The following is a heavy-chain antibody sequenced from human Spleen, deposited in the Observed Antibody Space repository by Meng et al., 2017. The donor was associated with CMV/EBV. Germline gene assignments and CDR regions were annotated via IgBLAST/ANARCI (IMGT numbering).Heavy chain of an antibody. CDR3: GIDYNNYAWFDP. J-gene: IGHJ5*02. CDR1: GGAFNTYA. CDR2: ITPMLGTT. D-gene: IGHD4-11*01. V-gene: IGHV1-69*05. Sequence: CQASGGAFNTYAFTWVRRAPGQGLEWMGGITPMLGTTHYAQKFQGRVTITTDESTSTAYMELSSLRSDDTAVYYCGIDYNNYAWFDPWGQGTPVTVSS.